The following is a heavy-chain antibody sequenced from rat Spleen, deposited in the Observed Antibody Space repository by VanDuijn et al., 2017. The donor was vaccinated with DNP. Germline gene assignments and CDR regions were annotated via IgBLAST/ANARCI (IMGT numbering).Heavy chain of an antibody. CDR3: ARGDYSY. CDR2: IWYDGDT. J-gene: IGHJ2*01. D-gene: IGHD1-7*01. V-gene: IGHV2-34*01. CDR1: GFSLTSHS. Sequence: QVQLKESGPGLVQPSETLSLTCTVSGFSLTSHSVSWVRQTSGKGPEWMGRIWYDGDTAYNSALKSRLSISRDTSKNQVFLKMTSLQTGDTGTYYCARGDYSYWGQGVMVTVSS.